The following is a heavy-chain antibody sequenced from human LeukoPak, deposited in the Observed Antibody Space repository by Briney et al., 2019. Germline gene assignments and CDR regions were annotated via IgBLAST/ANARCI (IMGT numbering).Heavy chain of an antibody. V-gene: IGHV3-7*03. Sequence: GGSLRLSCVASGFTFTKHWMSWVRQAPGKGLEWVANIKEDGSVKNYMDSVKGRFTISRDNAKNSLYLQMNSLRAEDTAFYYCARGRGLGVTSTPVPFDYWGQGILVTVSS. J-gene: IGHJ4*02. CDR3: ARGRGLGVTSTPVPFDY. D-gene: IGHD2-21*02. CDR2: IKEDGSVK. CDR1: GFTFTKHW.